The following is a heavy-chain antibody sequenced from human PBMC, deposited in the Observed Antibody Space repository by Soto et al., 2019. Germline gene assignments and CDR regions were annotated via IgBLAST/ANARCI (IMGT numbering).Heavy chain of an antibody. Sequence: QVHLVQSGAEVKKPGASVKVSCQGSGYAFTTYGITWVRQAPGQGLEWMGWISAHNGNTNYAQKLQGRVTVTRDTATSTAYMELRRLRYDDTAVYYCARGRDGDYWGQGALVTDSS. D-gene: IGHD6-6*01. CDR1: GYAFTTYG. CDR3: ARGRDGDY. V-gene: IGHV1-18*01. CDR2: ISAHNGNT. J-gene: IGHJ4*02.